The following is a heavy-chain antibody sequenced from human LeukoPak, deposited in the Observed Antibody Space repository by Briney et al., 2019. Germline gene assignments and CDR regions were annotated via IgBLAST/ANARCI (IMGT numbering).Heavy chain of an antibody. Sequence: PSETLSLTCTVSGGSISSYYWSWIRQPPGKGLEWIGYIYYSGSINYNPSLKSRVTISVDTSKNQFSLKLSSVTAADTAVYYCASHYFDDAFDVWGQGTMVTVSS. CDR3: ASHYFDDAFDV. V-gene: IGHV4-59*08. CDR2: IYYSGSI. CDR1: GGSISSYY. J-gene: IGHJ3*01. D-gene: IGHD3-10*01.